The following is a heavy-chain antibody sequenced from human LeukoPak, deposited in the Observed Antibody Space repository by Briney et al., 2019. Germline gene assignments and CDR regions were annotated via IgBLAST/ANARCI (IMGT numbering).Heavy chain of an antibody. CDR3: ARGRYYYGSGSQPLGDY. V-gene: IGHV3-64*01. Sequence: TGGSLRLSCAASGFTFSSYAMHWVRQAPGKGLEYVSAISSNGGSTYYANSVKGRFTISRDNSKNTLYLQMGSLRAEDMAAYYCARGRYYYGSGSQPLGDYWGQGTLVTVSS. D-gene: IGHD3-10*01. J-gene: IGHJ4*02. CDR2: ISSNGGST. CDR1: GFTFSSYA.